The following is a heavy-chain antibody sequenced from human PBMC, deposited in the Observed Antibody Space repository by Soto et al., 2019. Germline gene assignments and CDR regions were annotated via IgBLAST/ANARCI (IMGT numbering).Heavy chain of an antibody. CDR3: AKERQYYDFWSGYYSDY. D-gene: IGHD3-3*01. CDR1: GFTFSSYA. J-gene: IGHJ4*02. Sequence: GGSLRLSCAASGFTFSSYAMSWVRQAPGKGLEWVSAIRGSGGSTYYADSVKGRFTISRDNSKNTLYLQMNSLRAEDTAVYYCAKERQYYDFWSGYYSDYWGQGTLVTVSS. V-gene: IGHV3-23*01. CDR2: IRGSGGST.